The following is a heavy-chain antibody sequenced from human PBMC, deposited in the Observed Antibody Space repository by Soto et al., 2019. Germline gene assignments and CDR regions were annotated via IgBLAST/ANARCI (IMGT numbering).Heavy chain of an antibody. J-gene: IGHJ3*02. V-gene: IGHV3-11*01. Sequence: QVQLVESGGGLVKPGGSLRLSCAASGFIFSDYYMSWIRQAPGKGLEWVSYISTSGSNKYYADSVKGRFTISRDNAKNSLYLQMNSLRDEDTALYYCARVKECSSTSCYDRDAFDIWGQGTMVTVSS. D-gene: IGHD2-2*01. CDR1: GFIFSDYY. CDR3: ARVKECSSTSCYDRDAFDI. CDR2: ISTSGSNK.